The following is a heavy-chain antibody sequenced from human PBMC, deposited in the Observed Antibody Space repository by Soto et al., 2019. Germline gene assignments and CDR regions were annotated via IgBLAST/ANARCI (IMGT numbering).Heavy chain of an antibody. J-gene: IGHJ4*02. CDR2: INHSGST. D-gene: IGHD2-2*01. Sequence: SETLSLTCTVSGGSISSSSYYWSWIRQPPGKGLEWIGEINHSGSTNYNPSLKSRVTISVDTSKNQFSLKLSSVTAADTAVYYCARGSAPIVVVPAAKRGYFDYWAQGTLVTVSS. CDR1: GGSISSSSYY. CDR3: ARGSAPIVVVPAAKRGYFDY. V-gene: IGHV4-39*07.